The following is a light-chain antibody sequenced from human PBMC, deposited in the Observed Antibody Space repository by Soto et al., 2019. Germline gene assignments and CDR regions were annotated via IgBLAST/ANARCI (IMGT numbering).Light chain of an antibody. Sequence: IVMTQSPLSLPVSPGEPASISCRSSQSLVHSQGNYFFDWYVQKPGQSPQLLIYWGFIRASGVPDRISGSASGTDFTLKITRVEAEDVGVYYCMQALQTPYTFGQGTKVDIK. CDR2: WGF. CDR1: QSLVHSQGNYF. V-gene: IGKV2-28*01. CDR3: MQALQTPYT. J-gene: IGKJ2*01.